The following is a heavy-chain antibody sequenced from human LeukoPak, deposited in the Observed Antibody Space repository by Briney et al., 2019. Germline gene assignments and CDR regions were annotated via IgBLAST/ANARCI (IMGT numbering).Heavy chain of an antibody. D-gene: IGHD3-16*02. CDR3: ARDRPYDYVWGSYRLDY. CDR1: GFTFSSYS. CDR2: ISSSSSTI. J-gene: IGHJ4*02. V-gene: IGHV3-48*02. Sequence: GRSLRLSCAASGFTFSSYSMNWVRQAPGKGLEWVSYISSSSSTIYYADSVKGRFTISRDNAKNSLYLQMNSLRDEDTAVYYCARDRPYDYVWGSYRLDYWGQGTLVTVSS.